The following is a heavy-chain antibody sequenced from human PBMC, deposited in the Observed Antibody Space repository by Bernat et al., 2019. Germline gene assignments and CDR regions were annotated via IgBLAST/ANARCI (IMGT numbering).Heavy chain of an antibody. D-gene: IGHD1-26*01. CDR2: IWYDGNNK. CDR1: GFTFSDYG. CDR3: AKSEVGATMSWAFDN. J-gene: IGHJ3*02. Sequence: QVQVVESGGGVVQPGRSLRLSCAASGFTFSDYGMHWVRQAPGKGLEWVALIWYDGNNKYYADSVKGRFTISRDNSKNTLYLQMNSLRAGDTAVYYCAKSEVGATMSWAFDNWGQGTMVTVSS. V-gene: IGHV3-33*06.